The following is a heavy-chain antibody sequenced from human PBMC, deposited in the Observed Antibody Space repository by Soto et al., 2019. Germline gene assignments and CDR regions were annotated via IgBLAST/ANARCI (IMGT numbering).Heavy chain of an antibody. V-gene: IGHV2-5*01. CDR1: AFSLSTNGVG. CDR3: VHTVMVHTITGGHYFDY. CDR2: IYWNEDK. D-gene: IGHD2-8*01. J-gene: IGHJ4*02. Sequence: XGPTLVNPTQTLRLTCTFSAFSLSTNGVGVGWIRQPPGKPLEWLAVIYWNEDKRYSRSLKSRLSITKDTSKNQVVLTMTTMDPVDTATYYCVHTVMVHTITGGHYFDYWGPGNLVTVSS.